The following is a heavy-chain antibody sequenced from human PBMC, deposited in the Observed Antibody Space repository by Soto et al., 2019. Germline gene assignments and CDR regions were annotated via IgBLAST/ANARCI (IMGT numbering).Heavy chain of an antibody. CDR3: ARDCTGGSCFCIY. CDR2: INTYIGNS. D-gene: IGHD2-15*01. CDR1: GDTLTNYA. J-gene: IGHJ4*02. Sequence: QVQLVQSAAEVKKPGASVKVSCKASGDTLTNYAISWVRQAPGQGPEWMGWINTYIGNSNYAQKFQGRVTMTTDTSTNTAYMELRSLTSDDTAVYYWARDCTGGSCFCIYWGQGTLVTVSS. V-gene: IGHV1-18*01.